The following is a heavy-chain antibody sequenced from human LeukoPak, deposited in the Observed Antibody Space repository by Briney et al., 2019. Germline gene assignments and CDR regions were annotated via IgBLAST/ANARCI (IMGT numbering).Heavy chain of an antibody. D-gene: IGHD3-10*01. J-gene: IGHJ4*02. V-gene: IGHV1-69*13. CDR3: ARDLGNYYGSGSYYY. CDR1: GGTFSSYA. Sequence: SVKVSCKASGGTFSSYAISWVRQAPGQGLGWMGGIIPIFGTANYAQKFQGRVTITADESTSTAYMELSSLRSEDTAVYYCARDLGNYYGSGSYYYWGQGTLVTVSS. CDR2: IIPIFGTA.